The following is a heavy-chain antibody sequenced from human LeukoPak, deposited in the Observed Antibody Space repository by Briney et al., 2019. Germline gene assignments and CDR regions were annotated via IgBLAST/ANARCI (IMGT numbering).Heavy chain of an antibody. CDR3: AREKVVPAAITSNWFDP. CDR1: GGSISSYH. D-gene: IGHD2-2*01. J-gene: IGHJ5*02. Sequence: PSETLSLTWTVSGGSISSYHWSWIRQPPGKGLEWIGYIYYSGSTNYNPSLKSRVTISVDTSKNQFSLKLSSVTAADTAVYYCAREKVVPAAITSNWFDPWGQGTLVTVSS. CDR2: IYYSGST. V-gene: IGHV4-59*01.